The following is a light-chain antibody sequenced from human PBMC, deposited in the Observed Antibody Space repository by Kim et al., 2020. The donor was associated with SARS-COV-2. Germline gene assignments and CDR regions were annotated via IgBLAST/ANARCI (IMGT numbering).Light chain of an antibody. J-gene: IGKJ4*01. CDR3: QHRSNWPLT. CDR2: DVS. CDR1: QSVSSY. Sequence: EIVLTQSPATLSLSPGERATLSCRASQSVSSYLAWYQQKPGQAPRLLIYDVSKRATGIPARFSGSGSGTDFTLTISSLEPEDFAIYYCQHRSNWPLTFGGGTKVDIK. V-gene: IGKV3-11*01.